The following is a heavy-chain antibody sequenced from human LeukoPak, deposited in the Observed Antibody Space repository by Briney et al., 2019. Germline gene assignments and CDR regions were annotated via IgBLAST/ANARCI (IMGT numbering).Heavy chain of an antibody. J-gene: IGHJ6*04. CDR2: IKQDGSEK. V-gene: IGHV3-7*01. Sequence: GGSLRLSCAASGFTVSNYWMHWVRQPPGKGLEWVGTIKQDGSEKFYVDSVKGRFTISRDNSKNSLYLQMNSLRVEDTAVYYCARALDVWGEGTTVIVSS. CDR1: GFTVSNYW. CDR3: ARALDV.